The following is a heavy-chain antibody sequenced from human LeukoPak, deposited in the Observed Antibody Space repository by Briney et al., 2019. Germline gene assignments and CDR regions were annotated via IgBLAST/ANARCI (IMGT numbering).Heavy chain of an antibody. D-gene: IGHD3-10*01. CDR2: IYYSGST. V-gene: IGHV4-39*01. J-gene: IGHJ4*02. Sequence: SETLSLTYTVSGGSISSSSYYWGWIRQPPGKGLEWIGSIYYSGSTYYNPSLKSRVTISVDTSKNQFSLKLSSVTAADTAVYYCARHTFLITMVRGVRDPRYYFDYWGQGTLVTVSS. CDR1: GGSISSSSYY. CDR3: ARHTFLITMVRGVRDPRYYFDY.